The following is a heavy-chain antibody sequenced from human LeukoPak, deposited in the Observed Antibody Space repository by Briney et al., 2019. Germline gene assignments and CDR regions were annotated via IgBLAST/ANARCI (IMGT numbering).Heavy chain of an antibody. J-gene: IGHJ6*03. V-gene: IGHV3-30*02. CDR3: AKDWAILMLDYYYYMDV. D-gene: IGHD2-2*02. Sequence: TGGSLRLSCAASGFTFTTYGMHWVRQAPGKGLEWVAFIRYDGSNQYYADSVRGRFTISRDNSKNTLSLQMNSLRAEDTAVYYCAKDWAILMLDYYYYMDVWGKGTTVTISS. CDR1: GFTFTTYG. CDR2: IRYDGSNQ.